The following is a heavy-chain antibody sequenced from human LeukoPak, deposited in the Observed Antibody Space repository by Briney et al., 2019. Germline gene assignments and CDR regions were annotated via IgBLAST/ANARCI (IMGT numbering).Heavy chain of an antibody. CDR2: IYYSGST. Sequence: PSETLSLTCTVSGGSISSYYWSWIRQPPGKGLEWIGYIYYSGSTNYNPSLKSRVTISVDTSKNQFSLKLSSVTAADTAVYYCAREAWYNWFDPWGQGTLVTVSS. D-gene: IGHD2-15*01. CDR3: AREAWYNWFDP. CDR1: GGSISSYY. V-gene: IGHV4-59*12. J-gene: IGHJ5*02.